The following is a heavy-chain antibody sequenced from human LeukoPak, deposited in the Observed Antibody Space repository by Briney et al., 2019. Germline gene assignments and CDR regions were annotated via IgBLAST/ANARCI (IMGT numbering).Heavy chain of an antibody. Sequence: SETLSLTCTVSGGSISSYYWGWIRQPPGKGLEWIGYIYYSGSTNYNPSLKSRVTISVDTSKNQFSLKLSSVTAADTAVYYCASTNLGYCSGGSCSGAYFDYWGQGTLVTVSS. D-gene: IGHD2-15*01. J-gene: IGHJ4*02. CDR1: GGSISSYY. V-gene: IGHV4-59*08. CDR2: IYYSGST. CDR3: ASTNLGYCSGGSCSGAYFDY.